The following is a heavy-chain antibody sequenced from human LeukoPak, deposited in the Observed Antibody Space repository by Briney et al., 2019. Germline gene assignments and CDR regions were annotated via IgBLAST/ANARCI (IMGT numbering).Heavy chain of an antibody. D-gene: IGHD5-18*01. CDR1: GGSISSGGYS. J-gene: IGHJ4*02. Sequence: SQTLSLTCAVSGGSISSGGYSWSWIRQPPGKGLEWIVYIYHSGSTNYNPSLKSRVTISVDTSKNQFSLKLSPVTAADTAVYYCARGRDLEMDTAMGPTDYWGQGTLVTVSS. CDR2: IYHSGST. V-gene: IGHV4-30-2*01. CDR3: ARGRDLEMDTAMGPTDY.